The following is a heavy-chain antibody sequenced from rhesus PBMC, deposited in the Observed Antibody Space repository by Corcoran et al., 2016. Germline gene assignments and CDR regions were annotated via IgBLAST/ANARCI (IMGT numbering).Heavy chain of an antibody. V-gene: IGHV4-147*01. J-gene: IGHJ3*01. CDR2: IYDSSGST. CDR1: GYSISSNY. Sequence: QVQLQESGPGLVKPSETLSLTCAVSGYSISSNYWSWIRQPPGKGLEWIGYIYDSSGSTYYNPALKSRVNSSTDTAKNQFSLKLSSVTAADTAVYYCARDCTGSGCYGAFDFWGQGLRVTVSS. D-gene: IGHD2-21*01. CDR3: ARDCTGSGCYGAFDF.